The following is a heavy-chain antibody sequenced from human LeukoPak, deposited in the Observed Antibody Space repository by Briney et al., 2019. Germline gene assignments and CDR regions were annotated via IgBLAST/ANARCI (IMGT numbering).Heavy chain of an antibody. J-gene: IGHJ4*02. Sequence: SDTLSLTCAVYGDSFNGFYWSWLRRPPGKGLEWIGEINHSGTTNYSPSLKSRVIISTDTSKNQFSVRLMSVTASDTAVYYCARGPSHGGKYRGFFDYWGQGTLVAVSS. CDR3: ARGPSHGGKYRGFFDY. V-gene: IGHV4-34*01. CDR2: INHSGTT. CDR1: GDSFNGFY. D-gene: IGHD4-23*01.